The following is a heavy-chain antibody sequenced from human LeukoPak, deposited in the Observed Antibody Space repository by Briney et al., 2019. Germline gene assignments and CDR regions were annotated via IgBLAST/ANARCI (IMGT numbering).Heavy chain of an antibody. CDR1: AGSISSSSYS. D-gene: IGHD6-19*01. Sequence: SETLSLTCTVSAGSISSSSYSWGWIRQPPGKGLEWIGSIYYSGSTYYNPSLKSRVTISVDTSKNQFSLKLSSVTAADTAVYYCARQSGWFDYWGQGTLVTVSS. V-gene: IGHV4-39*07. J-gene: IGHJ4*02. CDR3: ARQSGWFDY. CDR2: IYYSGST.